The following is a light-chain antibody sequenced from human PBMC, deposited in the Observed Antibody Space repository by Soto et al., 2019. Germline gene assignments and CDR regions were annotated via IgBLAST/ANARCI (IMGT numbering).Light chain of an antibody. J-gene: IGKJ1*01. Sequence: IQMTQSPSTLSASVGDRVTITCRASQTISNWLAWYQQKPGKAPKIMIYKASTLESAVPSRFSGSGSGTECTLTISGLQPEDVATYYCQQYSSYSQTFGQGTKVDIK. CDR2: KAS. CDR3: QQYSSYSQT. V-gene: IGKV1-5*03. CDR1: QTISNW.